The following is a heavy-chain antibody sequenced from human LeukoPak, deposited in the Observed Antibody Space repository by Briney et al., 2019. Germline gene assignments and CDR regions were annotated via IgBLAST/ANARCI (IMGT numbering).Heavy chain of an antibody. Sequence: SETLSLTCTVSGDSISSSNYYWGWIRQPPGKGLEWIGSIYYSGSTYYNPSLKSRVTISVDTSKNQFSLRLSSVTAADTAVYYCARGQRSGGNCYSLVWFDPWGQGTLVTVSS. D-gene: IGHD2-15*01. J-gene: IGHJ5*02. CDR2: IYYSGST. V-gene: IGHV4-39*07. CDR1: GDSISSSNYY. CDR3: ARGQRSGGNCYSLVWFDP.